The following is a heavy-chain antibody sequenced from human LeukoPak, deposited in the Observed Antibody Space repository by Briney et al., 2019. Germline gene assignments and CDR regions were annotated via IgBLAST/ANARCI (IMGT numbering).Heavy chain of an antibody. CDR1: GYTFTSYG. CDR3: ARTPSSGYRSSWFSFDP. Sequence: SVKVSCKASGYTFTSYGLSWVRQAPGQGLEWMGGIIPIFGTANYAQKFQGRVTITADESTSTAYMELSSLRSEDTAVYYCARTPSSGYRSSWFSFDPWGQGTLVTVSS. CDR2: IIPIFGTA. D-gene: IGHD6-13*01. J-gene: IGHJ5*02. V-gene: IGHV1-69*13.